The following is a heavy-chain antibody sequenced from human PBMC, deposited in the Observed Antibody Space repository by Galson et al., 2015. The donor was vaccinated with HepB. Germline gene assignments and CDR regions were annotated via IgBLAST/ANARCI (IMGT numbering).Heavy chain of an antibody. D-gene: IGHD3-10*01. CDR2: ISGSGGST. CDR3: ARDLNYMES. CDR1: GFTFSSYA. V-gene: IGHV3-23*01. J-gene: IGHJ5*02. Sequence: LRLSCAASGFTFSSYAMSWVRQAPGKGLEWASAISGSGGSTYYADSVKGRFTISRDNSKNSVYLQMNSLRAEDTAVYFCARDLNYMESWGQGTLVTVSS.